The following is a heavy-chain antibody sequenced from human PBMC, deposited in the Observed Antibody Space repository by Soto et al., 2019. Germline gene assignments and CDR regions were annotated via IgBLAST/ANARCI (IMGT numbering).Heavy chain of an antibody. CDR3: ARTGLQIVQATSYYYGLAV. D-gene: IGHD2-8*01. V-gene: IGHV3-33*01. J-gene: IGHJ6*02. Sequence: QVQLVESGGGVVQPGTSLRLSCEASGFTFNSFGMHWVRQAPGKGLEWVAVIWHDGTNKYYVDSVKGRFTISRDNSKDPLYLQMNNLRAEDTAVYYCARTGLQIVQATSYYYGLAVWGQGTTVTVSS. CDR2: IWHDGTNK. CDR1: GFTFNSFG.